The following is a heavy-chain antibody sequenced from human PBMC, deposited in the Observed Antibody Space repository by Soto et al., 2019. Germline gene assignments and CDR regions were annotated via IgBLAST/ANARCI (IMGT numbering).Heavy chain of an antibody. CDR2: IYYSGST. J-gene: IGHJ6*03. D-gene: IGHD3-3*01. CDR3: ARHGIDFWSGYDVDYYYYMDV. V-gene: IGHV4-39*01. Sequence: SETLSLTCTVSGGSISSSSYYWGWIRQPPGKGLEGIGSIYYSGSTYYNPSLKSRVTIAVDTSKNQFALKLSSVTAADTAVYYCARHGIDFWSGYDVDYYYYMDVWGKGTTVTVSS. CDR1: GGSISSSSYY.